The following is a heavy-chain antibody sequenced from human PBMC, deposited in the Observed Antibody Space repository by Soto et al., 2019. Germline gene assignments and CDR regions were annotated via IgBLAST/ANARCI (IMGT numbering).Heavy chain of an antibody. D-gene: IGHD1-26*01. J-gene: IGHJ3*02. V-gene: IGHV4-30-4*01. Sequence: QVQLQESGPGLVKPSQTLSLTCTVSGGSISSGDYYWSWIRQPPGKGLEWIGYIYYSGSTYYNPSLQSRVTLSLDTSKNQCSLKLSSVTAADTAVYYWARDPYYPGAFDIWGQGTMVTVSS. CDR3: ARDPYYPGAFDI. CDR2: IYYSGST. CDR1: GGSISSGDYY.